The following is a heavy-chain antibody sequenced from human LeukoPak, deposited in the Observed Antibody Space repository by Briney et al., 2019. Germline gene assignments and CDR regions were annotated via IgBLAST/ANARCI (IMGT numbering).Heavy chain of an antibody. V-gene: IGHV4-59*12. CDR3: ARDYNQVFDY. D-gene: IGHD3-10*01. J-gene: IGHJ4*02. CDR1: GGSISSYY. CDR2: IYYSGNT. Sequence: SETLSLTCTVSGGSISSYYWSWIRQPPGKGLEWIGYIYYSGNTNYNPSLKSRVTISVDTSKNQFSLQMNSVTPEDTAVYYCARDYNQVFDYWGQGTLVTVSS.